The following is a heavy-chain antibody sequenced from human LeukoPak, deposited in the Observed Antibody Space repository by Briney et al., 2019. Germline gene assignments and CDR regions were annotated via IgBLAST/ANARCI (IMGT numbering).Heavy chain of an antibody. D-gene: IGHD1-26*01. Sequence: GGSLRLSCAASGFTFSSYWMSWVRQAPGKGLEWVANIKQDGSEKNYVDSVKGRFTVSRDNAKNSLYLQMDSLRAEDTAVYYCARDLMGATHYFQHWGQGTLVTVSS. CDR2: IKQDGSEK. CDR3: ARDLMGATHYFQH. J-gene: IGHJ1*01. V-gene: IGHV3-7*01. CDR1: GFTFSSYW.